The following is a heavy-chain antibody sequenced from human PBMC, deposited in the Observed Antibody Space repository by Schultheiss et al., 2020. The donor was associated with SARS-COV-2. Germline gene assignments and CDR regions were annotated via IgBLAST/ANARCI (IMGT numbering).Heavy chain of an antibody. D-gene: IGHD3-10*01. CDR1: GFTFSSYW. CDR2: INSDGSST. J-gene: IGHJ4*02. V-gene: IGHV3-74*01. Sequence: GESLKISCAASGFTFSSYWMHWVRQAPGKGLVWVSRINSDGSSTSYADSVKGRFTISRDNAKNTLYLQMDSLRDEDTAVYYCAKGRGVDYWGQGTLVTVSS. CDR3: AKGRGVDY.